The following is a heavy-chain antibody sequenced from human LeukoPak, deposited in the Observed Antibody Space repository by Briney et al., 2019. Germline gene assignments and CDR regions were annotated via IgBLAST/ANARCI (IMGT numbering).Heavy chain of an antibody. J-gene: IGHJ4*02. CDR3: AKDLDSSAEGGY. D-gene: IGHD3-22*01. CDR1: GFTFSSYG. V-gene: IGHV3-33*06. Sequence: GGXLRLSCAASGFTFSSYGMHWVRQAPGKGLEWVAVIWYDGSNKYYADSVKGRFTISRDNSKNTLYLQMNSLRAEDTAVYYCAKDLDSSAEGGYWGQGTLVTVSS. CDR2: IWYDGSNK.